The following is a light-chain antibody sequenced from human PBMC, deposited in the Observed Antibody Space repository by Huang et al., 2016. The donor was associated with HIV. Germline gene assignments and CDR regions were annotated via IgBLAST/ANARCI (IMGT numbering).Light chain of an antibody. J-gene: IGKJ4*01. CDR3: QQRSDWPLT. Sequence: EIVLTQSPATLSLSPGERATLSCRASQSVRSYIAWYQQKPGQAPRLVMYDASNKAIGIPARFSGSGSGTDFTLTINSLEPEDFAVYYCQQRSDWPLTFGGGTKVEI. CDR2: DAS. V-gene: IGKV3-11*01. CDR1: QSVRSY.